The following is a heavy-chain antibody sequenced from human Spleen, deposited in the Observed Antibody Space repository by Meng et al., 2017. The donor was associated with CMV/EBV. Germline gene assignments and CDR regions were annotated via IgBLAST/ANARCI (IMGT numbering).Heavy chain of an antibody. CDR3: TRRWDYGGNSDY. V-gene: IGHV3-11*01. D-gene: IGHD4-23*01. CDR2: ISSSGSTI. J-gene: IGHJ4*02. CDR1: GFTFSDYY. Sequence: GESLKISCAASGFTFSDYYMSWIRQAPGKGLEWVSYISSSGSTIYYADSVKGRFTISRDNAKNSLYLQMNSLKTEDTAVYYCTRRWDYGGNSDYWGQGTLVTVSS.